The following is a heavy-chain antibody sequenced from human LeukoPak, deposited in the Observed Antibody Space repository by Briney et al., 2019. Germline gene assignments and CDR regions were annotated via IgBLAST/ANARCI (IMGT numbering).Heavy chain of an antibody. Sequence: GGSLRLSCAASGFTFDDYAMHWVRQAPGEGLEWVSGISWNSGSIGYADSVKGRFTISRDNAKNSLYLQMNSLRAEDTALYYCAKDKARAPYYDFWSGYYPHYYYGMDVWGQGTTVTVSS. J-gene: IGHJ6*02. V-gene: IGHV3-9*01. CDR2: ISWNSGSI. CDR1: GFTFDDYA. CDR3: AKDKARAPYYDFWSGYYPHYYYGMDV. D-gene: IGHD3-3*01.